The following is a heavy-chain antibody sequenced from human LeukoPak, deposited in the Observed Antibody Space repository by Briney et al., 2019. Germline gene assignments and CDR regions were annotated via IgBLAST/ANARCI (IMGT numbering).Heavy chain of an antibody. Sequence: PSETLSLTCTVSGGSISSYYWSWIRQPAGKGLEWIGRIYTSGSTNYNPSLKSRVTMSVDTSKNQFSLKLSSVTAADTAVYYCAREFRYDSSGYRPDWGQGTLVTVSS. CDR1: GGSISSYY. CDR3: AREFRYDSSGYRPD. V-gene: IGHV4-4*07. J-gene: IGHJ4*02. D-gene: IGHD3-22*01. CDR2: IYTSGST.